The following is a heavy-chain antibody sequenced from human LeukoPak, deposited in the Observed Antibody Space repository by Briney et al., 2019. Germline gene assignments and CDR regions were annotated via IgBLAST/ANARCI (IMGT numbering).Heavy chain of an antibody. CDR3: ARGGYYGSGSYYKGDYYYYYMDV. Sequence: PGGSLRLSCAASGFTFSSYWMSWVRQAPGKGLEWVANIKQDGSEKYYVDSVKGRFTISRDNAKNSLYLQMNSLRAEDTAVYYCARGGYYGSGSYYKGDYYYYYMDVWGKGTTVTISS. V-gene: IGHV3-7*01. CDR1: GFTFSSYW. CDR2: IKQDGSEK. D-gene: IGHD3-10*01. J-gene: IGHJ6*03.